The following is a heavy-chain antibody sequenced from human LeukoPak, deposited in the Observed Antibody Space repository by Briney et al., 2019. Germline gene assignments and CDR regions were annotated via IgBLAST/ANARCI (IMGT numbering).Heavy chain of an antibody. V-gene: IGHV3-48*03. J-gene: IGHJ4*02. CDR2: ISSSGSTI. CDR3: ARWTTVTTLWYFDY. Sequence: PGGSLRLSCAASGFTFSSYEMNWVRQAPGKGLEWVSYISSSGSTIYYADSVKGRFTISRDNAKNSLYLQMNSLRAEDTAVYYCARWTTVTTLWYFDYWGQGTLVTVSS. CDR1: GFTFSSYE. D-gene: IGHD4-17*01.